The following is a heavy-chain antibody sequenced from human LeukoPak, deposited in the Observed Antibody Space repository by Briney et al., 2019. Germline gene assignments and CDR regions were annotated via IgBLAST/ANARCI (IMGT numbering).Heavy chain of an antibody. CDR2: IYSGGST. Sequence: VGSLRLSCAAPGFTVSSNFMTWVRQAPGKGLDWVSLIYSGGSTYYADSVKGRITISRDNSKNTLYLQMNSLRDEDTAVYYCASGRRGIIAAGLDYWGQGTLVTVSS. CDR1: GFTVSSNF. CDR3: ASGRRGIIAAGLDY. J-gene: IGHJ4*02. V-gene: IGHV3-66*01. D-gene: IGHD6-13*01.